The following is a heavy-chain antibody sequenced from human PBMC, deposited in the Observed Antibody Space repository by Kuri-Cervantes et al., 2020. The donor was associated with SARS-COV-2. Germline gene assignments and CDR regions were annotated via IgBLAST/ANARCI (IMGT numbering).Heavy chain of an antibody. CDR2: IWYDGSNK. CDR3: AREGDAFDI. CDR1: GFTFSSYG. V-gene: IGHV3-33*01. J-gene: IGHJ3*02. Sequence: LSLTCAASGFTFSSYGMHWVRQAPGTGLEWVAVIWYDGSNKYYADSVKGRFTISRDSAKNSLYLQMNSLRAEDTAVYYCAREGDAFDIWGQGTMVTVSS.